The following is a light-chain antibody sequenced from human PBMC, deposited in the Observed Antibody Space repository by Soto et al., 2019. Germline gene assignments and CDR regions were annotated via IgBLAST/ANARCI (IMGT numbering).Light chain of an antibody. CDR3: QQFHSFSRT. CDR2: DAS. Sequence: DIQMTQSPSTLSASVGDRVTITCRASQNINSWLAWYQQKPGKAPNHLIYDASTLESGVPSSFRAYGSGTEFNITISSLQTEDFATNYCQQFHSFSRTFGQRTKVEVK. J-gene: IGKJ1*01. CDR1: QNINSW. V-gene: IGKV1-5*01.